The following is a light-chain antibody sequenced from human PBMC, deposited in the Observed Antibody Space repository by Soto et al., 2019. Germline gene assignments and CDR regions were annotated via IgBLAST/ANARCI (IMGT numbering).Light chain of an antibody. Sequence: QAVVTQPPSVSGAPGQRVTISCTGSRSNIGAGYDVYWYLQLPGTAPKLLIYGDNNRPSGVPDRFSASKSGTSASLAITGLQAADEADYYCQSYDSSLRGFYVFGPGTKVTVL. V-gene: IGLV1-40*01. CDR3: QSYDSSLRGFYV. CDR1: RSNIGAGYD. CDR2: GDN. J-gene: IGLJ1*01.